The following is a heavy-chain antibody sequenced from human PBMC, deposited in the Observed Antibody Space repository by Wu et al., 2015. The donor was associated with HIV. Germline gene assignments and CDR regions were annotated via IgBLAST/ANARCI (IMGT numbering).Heavy chain of an antibody. CDR2: INRSGNT. CDR3: ARGPRLFSMMRALDY. V-gene: IGHV4-34*01. CDR1: GVSFSDYY. J-gene: IGHJ4*02. D-gene: IGHD2/OR15-2a*01. Sequence: QVQLQQWGAGLLEPSQTLSLTCDVNGVSFSDYYWNWIRQPPGKGLEWVGEINRSGNTIYNPSLKSRVTISIDTSKNQFSLSLSSVTAADTAVYFCARGPRLFSMMRALDYWGQGTLVTVSS.